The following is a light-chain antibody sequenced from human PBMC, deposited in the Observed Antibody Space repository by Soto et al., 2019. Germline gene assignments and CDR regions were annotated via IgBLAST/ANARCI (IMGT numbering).Light chain of an antibody. CDR3: QQYGTSRPT. CDR1: ESVSSSQ. CDR2: GAS. Sequence: EIVLTQSPGTQSLSPGERATLSCRANESVSSSQLVWYQQKLGQAPRFLIYGASSRATGTPDRFSGSGSGTDFTLTISRLEPEDFAVYYCQQYGTSRPTFGGGTKVEIK. V-gene: IGKV3-20*01. J-gene: IGKJ4*01.